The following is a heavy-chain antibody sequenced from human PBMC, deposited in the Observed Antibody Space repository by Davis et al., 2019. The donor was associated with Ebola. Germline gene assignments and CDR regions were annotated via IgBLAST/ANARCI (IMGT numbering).Heavy chain of an antibody. V-gene: IGHV3-48*02. D-gene: IGHD4-17*01. J-gene: IGHJ4*02. CDR2: ISSSSSTI. Sequence: PGGSLRPSCAASGFTFSSYSMNCVRQAPGKGLAWVSYISSSSSTIYYADYVKGRFTISRDNAKNSLYLQMNSLRDEDTAVYYCERVLNGDYYFDYWGQGTLVTVSS. CDR1: GFTFSSYS. CDR3: ERVLNGDYYFDY.